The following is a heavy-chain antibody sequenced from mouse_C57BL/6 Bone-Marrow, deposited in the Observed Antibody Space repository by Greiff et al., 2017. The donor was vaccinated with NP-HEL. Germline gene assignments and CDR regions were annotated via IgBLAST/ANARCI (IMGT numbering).Heavy chain of an antibody. D-gene: IGHD1-1*01. J-gene: IGHJ3*01. Sequence: VQLQQSGAELARPGASVKLSCKASGYTFTSYGISWVKQRTGQGLEWIGEIYPRSGNTYYNEKFKGKATMTADKSSSTAYMELRSLTSEDSAVYFCARRSSYYVSSYGFAYWGQGTLVTVSA. CDR3: ARRSSYYVSSYGFAY. CDR1: GYTFTSYG. V-gene: IGHV1-81*01. CDR2: IYPRSGNT.